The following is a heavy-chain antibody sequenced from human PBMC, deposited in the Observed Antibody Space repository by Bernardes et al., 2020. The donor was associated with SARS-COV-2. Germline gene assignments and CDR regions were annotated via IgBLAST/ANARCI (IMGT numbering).Heavy chain of an antibody. J-gene: IGHJ5*02. V-gene: IGHV1-8*01. CDR2: MNPNSRDNR. Sequence: ASVKVSCKASGYTFTSHDVSWVRQAPGQRLEWMGWMNPNSRDNRGYAHRFRDRLTMTADTSTNTAYMELSSLTSDDTAIYYCVRGRDRLAVVTGGTDWFDPWGQGTLVTVSS. D-gene: IGHD3-22*01. CDR3: VRGRDRLAVVTGGTDWFDP. CDR1: GYTFTSHD.